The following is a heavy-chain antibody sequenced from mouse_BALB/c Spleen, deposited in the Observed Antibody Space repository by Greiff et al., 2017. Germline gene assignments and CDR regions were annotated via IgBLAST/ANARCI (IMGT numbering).Heavy chain of an antibody. CDR2: IWSGGST. J-gene: IGHJ3*01. CDR1: GFSLTSYG. V-gene: IGHV2-2*02. CDR3: ALLLPFAY. Sequence: VMLVESGPGLVQPSQSLSITCTVSGFSLTSYGVHWVRQSPGKGLEWLGVIWSGGSTDYNAAFISRLSISKDNSKSQVFFKMNSLQANDTAIYYCALLLPFAYWGQGTLVTVSA. D-gene: IGHD1-1*01.